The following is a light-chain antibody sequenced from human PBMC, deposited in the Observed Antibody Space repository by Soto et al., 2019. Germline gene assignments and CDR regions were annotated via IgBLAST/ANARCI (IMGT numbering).Light chain of an antibody. V-gene: IGLV2-8*01. J-gene: IGLJ3*02. CDR1: SSDVGAYNY. Sequence: QSALTQPPSASGSPGQSVTISCAGTSSDVGAYNYVSWYQQHPGKAPKLMIYDVTKRPSGVPDRFSASKSGNTASLTVSGLQTEDEADYYCSSYAGNNILVFGGGTKVTVL. CDR3: SSYAGNNILV. CDR2: DVT.